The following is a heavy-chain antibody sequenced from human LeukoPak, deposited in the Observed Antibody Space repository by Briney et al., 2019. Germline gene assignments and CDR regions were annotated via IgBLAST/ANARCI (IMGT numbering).Heavy chain of an antibody. D-gene: IGHD1-26*01. Sequence: SETLSLTCTVSGGSMISSHYWGWIRQPPGKGLEWIGSINYSGRTDYNPSLKSRVIIPGDTSKNQFSVKLSSVTAADSAVYYCAKYEGGPMFAYWGQGTLVIVS. CDR1: GGSMISSHY. CDR2: INYSGRT. V-gene: IGHV4-39*01. J-gene: IGHJ4*02. CDR3: AKYEGGPMFAY.